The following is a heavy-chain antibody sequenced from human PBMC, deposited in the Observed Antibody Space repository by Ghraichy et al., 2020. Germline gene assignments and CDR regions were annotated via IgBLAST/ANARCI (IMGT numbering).Heavy chain of an antibody. D-gene: IGHD2-15*01. CDR3: TKDSGKYS. CDR2: INEDGSEK. Sequence: GGSLRLSCAGSGFIFGDYWMSWVRRPPGTGLGWVGNINEDGSEKNYVDSVKGRFTISRDNAKNSLYLQMNSLRAEDTAVYYCTKDSGKYSWGQGTLVTVSS. J-gene: IGHJ4*02. CDR1: GFIFGDYW. V-gene: IGHV3-7*03.